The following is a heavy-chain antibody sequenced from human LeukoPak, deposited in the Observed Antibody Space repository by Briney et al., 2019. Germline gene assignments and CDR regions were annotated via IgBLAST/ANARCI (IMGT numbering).Heavy chain of an antibody. Sequence: PSETLSLTCAVYGGSLSYYYWSWIRQPPETGLEWIGEINRSGSTNYNPSLKSRVSISVDTSKNQFSLKLSSVTAADTAVYYCARGGFYCGDDCYVDYWGQGTLVTVSS. V-gene: IGHV4-34*01. CDR3: ARGGFYCGDDCYVDY. CDR1: GGSLSYYY. J-gene: IGHJ4*02. CDR2: INRSGST. D-gene: IGHD2-21*02.